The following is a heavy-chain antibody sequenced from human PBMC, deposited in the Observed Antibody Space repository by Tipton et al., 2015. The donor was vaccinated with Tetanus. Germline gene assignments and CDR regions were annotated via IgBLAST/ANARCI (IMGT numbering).Heavy chain of an antibody. D-gene: IGHD2-15*01. CDR2: SWYDGTDK. V-gene: IGHV3-33*01. CDR3: AREGDCSGGSCFSGDFDT. CDR1: GFIFSSYG. Sequence: SLRLSCAASGFIFSSYGIHWVRQAPGKGLEWLAVSWYDGTDKYYADSVNGRFTISRDNSKNTLYLQMNSLRAEDTALYYCAREGDCSGGSCFSGDFDTWGQGTQVSVSS. J-gene: IGHJ4*02.